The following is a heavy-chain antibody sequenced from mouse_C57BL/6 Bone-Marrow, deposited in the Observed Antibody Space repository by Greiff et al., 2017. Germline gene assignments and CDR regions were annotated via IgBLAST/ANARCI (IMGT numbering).Heavy chain of an antibody. CDR2: ISYDGSN. D-gene: IGHD2-3*01. CDR1: GYSITSGYY. J-gene: IGHJ4*01. Sequence: EVQLQESGPGLVKPSQSLSLTCSVTGYSITSGYYWNWIRQFPGNKLEWMGYISYDGSNNYNPSLKNRISITRDTSKNQFFLTLNSVTTEDTATYYCAREGDVYYDAMDYWGQGTSVTVSS. V-gene: IGHV3-6*01. CDR3: AREGDVYYDAMDY.